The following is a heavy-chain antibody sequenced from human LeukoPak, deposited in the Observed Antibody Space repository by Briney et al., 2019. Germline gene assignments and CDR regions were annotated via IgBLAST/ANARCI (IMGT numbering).Heavy chain of an antibody. D-gene: IGHD3-22*01. CDR1: GFTFSNAW. CDR3: ASKSLYDSSGYYYGFDY. Sequence: GGSLRLSCTASGFTFSNAWMSWVRQAPGKGLEWVSYISSSTATIYYADSVKGRFTISRDNAKNSLYLQTNSLRDEDTAVYYCASKSLYDSSGYYYGFDYWGQGTLVTVSS. V-gene: IGHV3-48*02. J-gene: IGHJ4*02. CDR2: ISSSTATI.